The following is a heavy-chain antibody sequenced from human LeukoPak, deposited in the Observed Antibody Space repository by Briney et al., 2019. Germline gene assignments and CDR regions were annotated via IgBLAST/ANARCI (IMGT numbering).Heavy chain of an antibody. CDR2: FYTSGST. CDR3: ARDSTASIAAEYAFDI. Sequence: SETLSLTCTVSGGSISSYYWSWIRQPAGKEVEWIGRFYTSGSTNYNPSLKSRVTISVDTSKNQFSLKLSSVTAADTAVYYCARDSTASIAAEYAFDIWGQGTMVTVSS. D-gene: IGHD6-6*01. J-gene: IGHJ3*02. CDR1: GGSISSYY. V-gene: IGHV4-4*07.